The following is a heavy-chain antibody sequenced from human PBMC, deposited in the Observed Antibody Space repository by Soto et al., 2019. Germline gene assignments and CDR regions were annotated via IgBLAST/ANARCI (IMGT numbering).Heavy chain of an antibody. CDR1: GFTFSSYG. Sequence: HPGGSLRLSCAASGFTFSSYGMHWVRQAPGKGLEWVAVIWYDGSNKYYADSVKGRFTISRDNSKNTLYLQMNSLRAEDTAVYYCARDQEAGQQLVVFDYYYGMDVWGQGTTVTVSS. D-gene: IGHD6-13*01. V-gene: IGHV3-33*01. J-gene: IGHJ6*02. CDR2: IWYDGSNK. CDR3: ARDQEAGQQLVVFDYYYGMDV.